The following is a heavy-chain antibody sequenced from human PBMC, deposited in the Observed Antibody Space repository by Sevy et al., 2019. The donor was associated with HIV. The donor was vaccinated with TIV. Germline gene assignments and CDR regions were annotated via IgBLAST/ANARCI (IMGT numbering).Heavy chain of an antibody. D-gene: IGHD6-13*01. Sequence: GGSLRLSCAASGFTFSNYAMNWVRQAPGKGLEWVSAISGSGGTTYYADSVKGRFTISRDNSKNTLYLQMSSLRAEETAVYYCAKASIMAATGHLFDCWGQGTLVTVSS. CDR3: AKASIMAATGHLFDC. CDR1: GFTFSNYA. CDR2: ISGSGGTT. J-gene: IGHJ4*02. V-gene: IGHV3-23*01.